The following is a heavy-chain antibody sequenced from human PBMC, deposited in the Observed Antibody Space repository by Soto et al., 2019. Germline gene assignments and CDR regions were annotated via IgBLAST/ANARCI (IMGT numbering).Heavy chain of an antibody. CDR2: ISGSGGST. Sequence: VGSLRLSCAASGFTFSSYAMSWVRQAPGKGLEWVSAISGSGGSTYYADSVKGRFTISRDNSKNTLYLQMNSLRAEDTAVYYCAKERAITIFGVVPFDYWGQGTLVTVSS. CDR1: GFTFSSYA. J-gene: IGHJ4*02. D-gene: IGHD3-3*01. V-gene: IGHV3-23*01. CDR3: AKERAITIFGVVPFDY.